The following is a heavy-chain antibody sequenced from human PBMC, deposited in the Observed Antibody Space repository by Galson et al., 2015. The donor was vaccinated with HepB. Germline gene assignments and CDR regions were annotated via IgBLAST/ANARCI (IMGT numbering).Heavy chain of an antibody. V-gene: IGHV1-69*13. CDR3: ARPVVPQSWYDAFDI. CDR1: GGTFSSYA. D-gene: IGHD6-13*01. CDR2: IIPIFGTA. Sequence: SVKVSCKASGGTFSSYAISWVRQAPGQGLEWMGGIIPIFGTANYAQKFQGRVTITADESTSTAYMELSSLRSEDTAVYYCARPVVPQSWYDAFDIWGQGTMVTVSS. J-gene: IGHJ3*02.